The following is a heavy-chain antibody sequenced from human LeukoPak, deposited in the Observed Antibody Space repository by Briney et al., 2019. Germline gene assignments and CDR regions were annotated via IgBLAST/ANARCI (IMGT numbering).Heavy chain of an antibody. CDR3: TTDPSTYYYGSGSYYRDNWFDP. CDR1: GFTFSNAW. D-gene: IGHD3-10*01. Sequence: GGSLRLSCAASGFTFSNAWMSWVRQAPGKGLEWVGRIKSKTDGGTTDYAAPVKGRFTISRDDSKNTLYLQMNSLKTEDTAVYYCTTDPSTYYYGSGSYYRDNWFDPWGQGTLVTVSS. V-gene: IGHV3-15*01. J-gene: IGHJ5*02. CDR2: IKSKTDGGTT.